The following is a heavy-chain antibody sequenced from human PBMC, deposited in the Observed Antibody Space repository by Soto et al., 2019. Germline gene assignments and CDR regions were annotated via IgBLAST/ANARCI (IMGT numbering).Heavy chain of an antibody. D-gene: IGHD3-10*01. J-gene: IGHJ4*02. V-gene: IGHV4-59*01. CDR2: MYNTGST. CDR3: ARENNVLPGGYFDY. Sequence: SETLSLTCTVSGGSISGYYWSWIRQPPGKGLEWIGYMYNTGSTVYNPSFKSRVTISVDTSKNQFSLKLNSVTAAGTAVYYCARENNVLPGGYFDYWGQGALVTVSS. CDR1: GGSISGYY.